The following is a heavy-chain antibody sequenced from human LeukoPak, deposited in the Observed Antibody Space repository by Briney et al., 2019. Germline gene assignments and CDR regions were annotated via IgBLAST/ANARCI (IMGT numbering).Heavy chain of an antibody. J-gene: IGHJ3*02. V-gene: IGHV3-21*06. CDR3: AREYSSSWYEYAFDM. D-gene: IGHD6-13*01. Sequence: GGSLRLSCAASGFTFSSYWMHWVRQAPGKGLEWVSSISSRSGYIHYADSVKGRFTISRDNAKNSLYLQMNSLRAEDTAVYYCAREYSSSWYEYAFDMWGQGTMVTVSS. CDR2: ISSRSGYI. CDR1: GFTFSSYW.